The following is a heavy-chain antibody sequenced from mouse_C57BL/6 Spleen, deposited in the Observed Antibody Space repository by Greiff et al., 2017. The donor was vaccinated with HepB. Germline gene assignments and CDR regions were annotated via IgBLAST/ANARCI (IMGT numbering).Heavy chain of an antibody. V-gene: IGHV1-20*01. Sequence: EVQLQQSGPELVKPGDSVKISCKASGYSFTGYFMNWVMQSHGKSLEWIGRINPYNGDTYYNQKFKGKATLTVDKSSSTANMELRRLTSEDSAVYYCASEDSYGSSYEAMDYWGQGTSVTVSS. D-gene: IGHD1-1*01. CDR3: ASEDSYGSSYEAMDY. CDR2: INPYNGDT. J-gene: IGHJ4*01. CDR1: GYSFTGYF.